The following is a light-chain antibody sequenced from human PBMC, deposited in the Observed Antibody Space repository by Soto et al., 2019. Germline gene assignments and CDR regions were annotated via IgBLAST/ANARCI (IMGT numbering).Light chain of an antibody. V-gene: IGKV3-20*01. Sequence: EFVLTQSPGTLSLSPGEGATLSCRASQSVSTNFFAWYQQKPGQAPRLLIYGASTRATGIPDRFSGSGSGTDFTLTTSRLEPEDFAVYYCQQYGRTSWTFGQGTKVEIK. J-gene: IGKJ1*01. CDR2: GAS. CDR3: QQYGRTSWT. CDR1: QSVSTNF.